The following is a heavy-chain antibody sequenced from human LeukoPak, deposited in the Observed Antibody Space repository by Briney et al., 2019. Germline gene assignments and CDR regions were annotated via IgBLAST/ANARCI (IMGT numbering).Heavy chain of an antibody. CDR3: AKRLYYDSSGYYYHNWFDP. V-gene: IGHV3-23*01. CDR2: ISGSGGST. D-gene: IGHD3-22*01. CDR1: GFTFSSYA. J-gene: IGHJ5*02. Sequence: GGSLRLSCVASGFTFSSYAMSWVRQAPGKGLEWVSAISGSGGSTYYADSVKGRFTISRDNSKNSLYLQMNSLRAEDTAVYYCAKRLYYDSSGYYYHNWFDPWGQGTLVTVSS.